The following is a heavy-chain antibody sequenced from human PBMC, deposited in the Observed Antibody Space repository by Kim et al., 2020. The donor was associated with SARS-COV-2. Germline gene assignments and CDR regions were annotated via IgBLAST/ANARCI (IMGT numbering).Heavy chain of an antibody. Sequence: GGSLRLSCVASGFTFSDYQMSWIRQAPGKGLEWVSYISSAATIKNQADPVKGRFTISRDNDKNSLYLQMSNLGVDDTAVYYCARRRYSSGPTGAFDLWGQGTVVTVSS. CDR3: ARRRYSSGPTGAFDL. D-gene: IGHD2-15*01. CDR1: GFTFSDYQ. CDR2: ISSAATIK. V-gene: IGHV3-11*01. J-gene: IGHJ3*01.